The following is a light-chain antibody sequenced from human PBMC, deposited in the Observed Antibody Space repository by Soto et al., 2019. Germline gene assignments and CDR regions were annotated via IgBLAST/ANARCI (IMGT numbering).Light chain of an antibody. CDR3: QQYGTSPRT. CDR2: DAS. J-gene: IGKJ1*01. V-gene: IGKV3-20*01. Sequence: EIVLTQSPGTLSLSRGERATLSCRASQSVSSNYLAWYQQKPGQAPRLLIYDASSRATGIPDRFSGSGSGTDFTLTISRLEPEDFAVYYCQQYGTSPRTFGQGTKV. CDR1: QSVSSNY.